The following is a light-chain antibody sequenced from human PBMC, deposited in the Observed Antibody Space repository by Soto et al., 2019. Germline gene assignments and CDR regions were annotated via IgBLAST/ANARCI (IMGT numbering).Light chain of an antibody. Sequence: DIQMTQSPSTLSASVGDRVTITCRASQTISSWLAWYQQKPGKAPKLLIYDASTLESGFPSRFSGSGSGTEFTLTISGLQPDDFATYYCQQYSSYPWTFGQGTKVEIK. J-gene: IGKJ1*01. CDR2: DAS. CDR1: QTISSW. CDR3: QQYSSYPWT. V-gene: IGKV1-5*01.